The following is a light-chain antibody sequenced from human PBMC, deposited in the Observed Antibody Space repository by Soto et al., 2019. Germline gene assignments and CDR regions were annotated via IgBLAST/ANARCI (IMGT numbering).Light chain of an antibody. V-gene: IGKV3-11*01. CDR3: QQRSNWPLT. J-gene: IGKJ2*01. CDR1: QSVSSY. Sequence: EVVLTQSPATLSLPPGERATLSCRASQSVSSYLAWYQQKPGQAPRLLIYDASNRATGIPARFSGGGSGTDFTLTISSLDPEDFAVYFCQQRSNWPLTFGQGTKLDIK. CDR2: DAS.